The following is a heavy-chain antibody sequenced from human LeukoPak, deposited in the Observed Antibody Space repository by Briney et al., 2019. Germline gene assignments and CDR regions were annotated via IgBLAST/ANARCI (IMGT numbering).Heavy chain of an antibody. CDR3: ARQYKPYYYDSSGYSPFDY. CDR2: ISSSSSTI. CDR1: GNYW. D-gene: IGHD3-22*01. Sequence: GGSLRLSCAASGNYWMHWVRQAPGKGLEWVSYISSSSSTIYYADSVKGRFTISRDNAKNSLYLQMNSLRAEDTAVYYCARQYKPYYYDSSGYSPFDYWGQGTLVTVSS. J-gene: IGHJ4*02. V-gene: IGHV3-48*01.